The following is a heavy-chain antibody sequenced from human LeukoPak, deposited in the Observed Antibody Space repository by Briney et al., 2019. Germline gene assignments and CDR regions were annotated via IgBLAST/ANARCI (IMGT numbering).Heavy chain of an antibody. D-gene: IGHD3-22*01. CDR2: INHSGST. CDR1: GGSFSGYY. CDR3: ARLLRAHYYEISGPKMGYYYYMDV. J-gene: IGHJ6*03. Sequence: PSETLSLTCAVYGGSFSGYYWSWIRQPPGKGLEWIGEINHSGSTNYNPSLKSRVTISVDTSKNQFSLKLSSVTAADTAVYYCARLLRAHYYEISGPKMGYYYYMDVWGKGTTVTGSS. V-gene: IGHV4-34*01.